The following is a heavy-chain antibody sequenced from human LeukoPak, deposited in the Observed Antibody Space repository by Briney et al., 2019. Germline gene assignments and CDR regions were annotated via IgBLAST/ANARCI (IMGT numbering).Heavy chain of an antibody. CDR1: GFTFSSYA. CDR2: ISNSGAGT. CDR3: TTPRGGKLLLDAFDI. D-gene: IGHD3-22*01. V-gene: IGHV3-23*01. Sequence: GGSLRLSCAASGFTFSSYAMSWVRQAPGKGLEWVSGISNSGAGTNYADSVKGRLTISRDNSKNTLYLQMNSLRAEDTAVYYCTTPRGGKLLLDAFDIWGQGTMVTVSS. J-gene: IGHJ3*02.